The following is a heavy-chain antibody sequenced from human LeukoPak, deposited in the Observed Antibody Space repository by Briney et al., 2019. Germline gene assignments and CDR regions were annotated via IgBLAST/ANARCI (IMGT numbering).Heavy chain of an antibody. CDR3: ARDMLPYSSSWDIQFDY. CDR2: ISAYNGNT. D-gene: IGHD6-13*01. J-gene: IGHJ4*02. CDR1: GYTFTSYG. Sequence: ASVKVSCKASGYTFTSYGISWVRQAPGQGLEWMGWISAYNGNTNYAQKLQGRVTMTTDTSTSTAYMELRSLRSDDTAVYYCARDMLPYSSSWDIQFDYWGQGILVTVSS. V-gene: IGHV1-18*01.